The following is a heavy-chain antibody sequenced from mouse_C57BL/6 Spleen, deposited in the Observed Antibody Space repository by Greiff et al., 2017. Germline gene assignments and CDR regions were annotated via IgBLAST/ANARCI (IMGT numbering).Heavy chain of an antibody. CDR1: GYSFTGYY. V-gene: IGHV1-42*01. Sequence: EVKLQQSGPELVKPGASVKISCKASGYSFTGYYMNWVKQSPEKSLEWIGEINPSTGGTTYNQKFKAKATLTVDKSSSTAYMQLKSLTSEDSVVYYCARNHDYDERASMDYWGQGTSVTVSS. CDR3: ARNHDYDERASMDY. J-gene: IGHJ4*01. D-gene: IGHD2-4*01. CDR2: INPSTGGT.